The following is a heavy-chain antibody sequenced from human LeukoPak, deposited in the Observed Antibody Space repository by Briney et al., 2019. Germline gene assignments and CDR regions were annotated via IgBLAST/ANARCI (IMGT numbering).Heavy chain of an antibody. CDR1: GFTFDDYA. D-gene: IGHD5-18*01. CDR3: AKGDTAMASYNLFDP. Sequence: GGSLRLSCAASGFTFDDYAMHWVRQAPGKGLEWVSGISWNSGSIAYADSVKGRFTISRDNAKNSLYLQMNSLRAEDTALYYCAKGDTAMASYNLFDPWGQGTLVTVSS. V-gene: IGHV3-9*01. J-gene: IGHJ5*02. CDR2: ISWNSGSI.